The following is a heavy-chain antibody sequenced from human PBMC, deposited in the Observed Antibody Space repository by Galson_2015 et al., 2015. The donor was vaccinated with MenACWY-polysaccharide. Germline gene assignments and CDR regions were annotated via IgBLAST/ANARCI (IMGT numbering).Heavy chain of an antibody. CDR3: ASFGGRLLGDF. CDR2: ISTAGSYT. D-gene: IGHD2-21*01. Sequence: SLRLSCAASGFRSTDWMHWVRQPPGEGLVWVARISTAGSYTSHADPVKGRFTISRDDAKNTLELQMNSLRVEDTAVYYCASFGGRLLGDFWGQGTQVTVSS. CDR1: GFRSTDW. J-gene: IGHJ4*02. V-gene: IGHV3-74*01.